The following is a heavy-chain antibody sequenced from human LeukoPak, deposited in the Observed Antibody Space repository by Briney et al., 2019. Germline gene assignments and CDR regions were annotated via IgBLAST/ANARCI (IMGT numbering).Heavy chain of an antibody. CDR1: GGSISSSSYY. D-gene: IGHD2-2*01. J-gene: IGHJ5*02. Sequence: SETLSLTCTVSGGSISSSSYYWGWIRQPPGKGLEWIGSIYYSGSTYYNPSLKSRVTMSVDTSKNQFSLKLSSVTAADTAVYYCARFMIVVPAAPRGWFDPWGQGTLVTVSS. CDR3: ARFMIVVPAAPRGWFDP. V-gene: IGHV4-39*01. CDR2: IYYSGST.